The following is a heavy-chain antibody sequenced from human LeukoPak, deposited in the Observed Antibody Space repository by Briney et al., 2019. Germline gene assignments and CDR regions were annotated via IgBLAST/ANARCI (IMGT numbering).Heavy chain of an antibody. V-gene: IGHV4-39*07. D-gene: IGHD3-10*01. J-gene: IGHJ4*02. CDR1: GDSISSSGYY. CDR2: INHSGST. Sequence: SETLSLTCSVSGDSISSSGYYWDWIRQPPGKGLEWIGEINHSGSTNYNPSLKSRVTISVDTSKNQFSLKLSSVTAADTAVYYCARDRLTVRERTRAGFDYWGQGTLVTVSS. CDR3: ARDRLTVRERTRAGFDY.